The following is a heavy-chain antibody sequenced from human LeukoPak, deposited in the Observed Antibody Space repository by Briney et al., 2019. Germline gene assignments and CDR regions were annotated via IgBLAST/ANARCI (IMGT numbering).Heavy chain of an antibody. CDR2: ISTGSSAI. V-gene: IGHV3-48*02. CDR1: GXTFNNYN. Sequence: GGSLRLSCAASGXTFNNYNMNWVRQAPGKGQEWVAYISTGSSAIYYAASVKGRFTISRDNAKNSLYLQMSGLRDEDTAVYYCARGVNSFGGIIAHFDYWGQGTLVTVSS. CDR3: ARGVNSFGGIIAHFDY. D-gene: IGHD3-16*02. J-gene: IGHJ4*02.